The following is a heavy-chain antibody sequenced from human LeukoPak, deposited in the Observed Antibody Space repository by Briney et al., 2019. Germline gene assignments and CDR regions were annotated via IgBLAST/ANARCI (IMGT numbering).Heavy chain of an antibody. D-gene: IGHD3-10*01. CDR2: INHSGST. V-gene: IGHV4-34*01. CDR3: ARVRRGSYYMDV. J-gene: IGHJ6*03. Sequence: SETLSLTCAVYGGSFSGYYWSWIRKPPGKGLEWIGEINHSGSTNYNPSLKSRVTISVDTSKNQFSLKLSSVTAADTAVYYCARVRRGSYYMDVWGKGTTVTVSS. CDR1: GGSFSGYY.